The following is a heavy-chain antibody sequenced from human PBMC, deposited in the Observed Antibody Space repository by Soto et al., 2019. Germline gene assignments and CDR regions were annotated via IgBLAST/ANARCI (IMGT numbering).Heavy chain of an antibody. J-gene: IGHJ5*02. CDR3: AKDFRDWSHYDH. CDR1: GFTFSSYA. Sequence: PGGSLRLSCAASGFTFSSYAMSWVRQAPGKGLEWVSAISGSGGSTYYADSVKGRFTISRDNSKNTLYLQMNSLRAEYTAVYYCAKDFRDWSHYDHWGQGTLVTVSS. CDR2: ISGSGGST. V-gene: IGHV3-23*01. D-gene: IGHD3-9*01.